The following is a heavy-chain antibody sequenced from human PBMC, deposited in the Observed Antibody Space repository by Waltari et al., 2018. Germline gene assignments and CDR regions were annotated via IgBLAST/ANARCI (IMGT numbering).Heavy chain of an antibody. CDR1: GFTFSSNW. CDR3: ARGDHYYYYMDV. Sequence: EVQLVESGGGLVQPGWSLRPSSAASGFTFSSNWLSCVRQAPGKGLEWVANIKQDGSEKYYVDSVKGRFTISRDNAKNSLYLQMNSLRAEDTAVYYCARGDHYYYYMDVWGKGTTVTVSS. J-gene: IGHJ6*03. CDR2: IKQDGSEK. V-gene: IGHV3-7*01.